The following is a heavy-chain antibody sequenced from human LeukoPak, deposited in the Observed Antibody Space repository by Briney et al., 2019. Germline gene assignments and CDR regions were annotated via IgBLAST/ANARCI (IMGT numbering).Heavy chain of an antibody. CDR2: IFYSGST. V-gene: IGHV4-39*01. CDR3: ARQAVLGATRWFDP. Sequence: SETLSLTCTVSGGSIRSSRYYWGWIRQPPGKGLQWIGGIFYSGSTYYNPSLKSRVTISVDTSKYQFSLKVRSVTAADTATYYCARQAVLGATRWFDPWGQGTLVTVSS. J-gene: IGHJ5*02. CDR1: GGSIRSSRYY. D-gene: IGHD1-26*01.